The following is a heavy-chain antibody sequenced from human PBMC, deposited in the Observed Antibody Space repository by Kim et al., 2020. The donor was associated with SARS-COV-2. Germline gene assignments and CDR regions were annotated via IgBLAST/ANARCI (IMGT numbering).Heavy chain of an antibody. D-gene: IGHD6-13*01. J-gene: IGHJ4*02. V-gene: IGHV1-45*02. CDR1: GYTFTCCS. CDR2: ITLYNGNT. CDR3: VQGSSWLRVLDY. Sequence: SVKVSCKASGYTFTCCSLHWLQQAPGQGLERMRWITLYNGNTNYAKKFQGRVTITRDMSLRTAYIELSSLRSEDSAVYYWVQGSSWLRVLDYWGQGTLVTVSS.